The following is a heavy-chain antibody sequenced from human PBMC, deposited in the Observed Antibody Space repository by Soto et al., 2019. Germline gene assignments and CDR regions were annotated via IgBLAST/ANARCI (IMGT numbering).Heavy chain of an antibody. D-gene: IGHD2-8*01. J-gene: IGHJ6*01. CDR3: AKNGQPPYYYYGMDV. V-gene: IGHV1-18*01. CDR1: GYTFSRYG. Sequence: QGQLVQSGPEVKKPGASVKVSCKASGYTFSRYGISWVRQAPGQGLEWMGWVSGYNGDTKYAQKVQGRVTMTIDTSTYTADMELRSLTSDDTAKYYCAKNGQPPYYYYGMDVW. CDR2: VSGYNGDT.